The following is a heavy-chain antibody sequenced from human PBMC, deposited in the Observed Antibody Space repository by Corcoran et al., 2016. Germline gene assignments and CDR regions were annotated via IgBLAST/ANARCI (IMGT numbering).Heavy chain of an antibody. CDR1: GGSISSSSYY. Sequence: QLQLQESGPGLVKPSETLSLTCTVSGGSISSSSYYWGWNRQPPGKGLEWIGSIYYSGSTYYNPSLKSRVTISVGTSKNQFSLKLSSVTAADTAVYYCARDMVRGVSDYWGQGTLVTVSS. D-gene: IGHD3-10*01. CDR2: IYYSGST. V-gene: IGHV4-39*07. J-gene: IGHJ4*02. CDR3: ARDMVRGVSDY.